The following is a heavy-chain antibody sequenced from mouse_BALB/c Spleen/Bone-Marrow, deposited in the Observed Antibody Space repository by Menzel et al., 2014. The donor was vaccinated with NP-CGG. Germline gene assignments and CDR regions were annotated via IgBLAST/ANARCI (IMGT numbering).Heavy chain of an antibody. D-gene: IGHD3-1*01. J-gene: IGHJ3*01. CDR3: ARGAARATWFAY. CDR2: ISSGSSTI. CDR1: GFAFSSFG. V-gene: IGHV5-17*02. Sequence: EVKQVESGGGLVQPGGSRKLSCAASGFAFSSFGMHWVRQAPEKGLEWVAYISSGSSTIYYADTVKGRFTISRDNPKNTLFLQMTSLRSEDTAMYYCARGAARATWFAYWGQGTLVTVSA.